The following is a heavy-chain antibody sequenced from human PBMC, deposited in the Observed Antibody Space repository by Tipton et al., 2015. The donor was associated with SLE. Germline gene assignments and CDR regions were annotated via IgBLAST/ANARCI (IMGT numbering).Heavy chain of an antibody. Sequence: AGLVKPSETLSLTCAVYGGSFSGYYWSWIRQPPGKGLEWIGEINHSGSTNYNPSLKSRVTISVDTSKNQFSLKLSSVTAADTAVYYCARGAAAGYYYYYYMDVWGKGTTVTVSS. CDR2: INHSGST. D-gene: IGHD6-13*01. CDR1: GGSFSGYY. J-gene: IGHJ6*03. V-gene: IGHV4-34*01. CDR3: ARGAAAGYYYYYYMDV.